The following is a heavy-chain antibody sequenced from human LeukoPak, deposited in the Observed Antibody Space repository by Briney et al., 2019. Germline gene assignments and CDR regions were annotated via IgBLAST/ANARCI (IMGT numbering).Heavy chain of an antibody. CDR1: GFIFTSYG. CDR3: ARGRHFEHPYDY. Sequence: PGGSLRLSCAGSGFIFTSYGMHWVRQAPGKGLEWVAVIWYDGSNKYYADSVKGRFTISRDNSKNTLYLQMNSLRAEDTDGSYCARGRHFEHPYDYWGQGTLVTVSS. J-gene: IGHJ4*02. V-gene: IGHV3-33*08. CDR2: IWYDGSNK.